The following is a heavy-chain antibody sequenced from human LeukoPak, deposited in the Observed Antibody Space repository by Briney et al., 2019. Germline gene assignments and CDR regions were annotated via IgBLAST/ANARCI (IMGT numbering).Heavy chain of an antibody. J-gene: IGHJ6*03. Sequence: SVKVSCKASGGTFSSYAISWVRQAPGQGLEWMGRIIPIFGTANYAQKFQGRVTITTDESTSTAYMELSSLRSEDTAVYYCARSGYYGSGRYYYYYMDVWGKGTTVTVSS. CDR2: IIPIFGTA. CDR3: ARSGYYGSGRYYYYYMDV. V-gene: IGHV1-69*05. CDR1: GGTFSSYA. D-gene: IGHD3-10*01.